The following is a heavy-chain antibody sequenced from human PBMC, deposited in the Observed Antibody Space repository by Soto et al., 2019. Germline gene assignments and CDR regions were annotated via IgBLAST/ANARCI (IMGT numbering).Heavy chain of an antibody. CDR3: ARDGYNWNYVSPNYYYMDV. Sequence: GGSLRLSCAASGFTFSSYGMHWVRQAPGKGLEWVAVIWYDGSNKYYADSVKGRFTISRDNSKNTLYLQMNSLRAEDTAVYYCARDGYNWNYVSPNYYYMDVWGKGTTVTV. CDR2: IWYDGSNK. D-gene: IGHD1-7*01. V-gene: IGHV3-33*01. CDR1: GFTFSSYG. J-gene: IGHJ6*03.